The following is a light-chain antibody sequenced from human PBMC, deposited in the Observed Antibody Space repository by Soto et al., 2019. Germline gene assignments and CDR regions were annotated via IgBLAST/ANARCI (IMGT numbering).Light chain of an antibody. CDR2: GAS. CDR3: QQYGSSSWT. CDR1: QSVSSNF. Sequence: EIVLTQSPGTLSLSPGERVTLSCRASQSVSSNFLAWYQQKPGQAPRLLIYGASNRAAGIPDRFSGSGSGTDFTLTISRLEPEDFAVYYCQQYGSSSWTFGQGTKVDIK. J-gene: IGKJ1*01. V-gene: IGKV3-20*01.